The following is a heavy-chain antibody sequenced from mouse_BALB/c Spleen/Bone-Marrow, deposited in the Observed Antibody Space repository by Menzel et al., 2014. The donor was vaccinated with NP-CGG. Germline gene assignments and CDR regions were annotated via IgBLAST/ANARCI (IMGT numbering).Heavy chain of an antibody. V-gene: IGHV2-9*02. J-gene: IGHJ4*01. Sequence: QVQLQQSGPGLVAPSQSLSITCTVSGFSLPSYGVHWVRQPPGKGLEWLGVIWAGGTPNYNSALMSRLSISKDNSKSQVFLKMNSLQTDDTAMYYCARGDYDYAMDYWGQGTSVTVSS. CDR3: ARGDYDYAMDY. D-gene: IGHD2-4*01. CDR2: IWAGGTP. CDR1: GFSLPSYG.